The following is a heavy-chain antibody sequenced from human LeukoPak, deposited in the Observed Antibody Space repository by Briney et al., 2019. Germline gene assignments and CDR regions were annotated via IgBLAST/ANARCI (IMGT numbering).Heavy chain of an antibody. CDR2: IIPIFGTA. D-gene: IGHD2-15*01. CDR1: GGTFSIYA. Sequence: SVRVSCKASGGTFSIYAISWVRQAPGQGLEWMGGIIPIFGTANYAQKFQGRVTITADESTSTAYMELSSLRSEDTAVYYCARDPTPHCSGGSCYSYWGQGTLVTVSS. CDR3: ARDPTPHCSGGSCYSY. V-gene: IGHV1-69*01. J-gene: IGHJ4*02.